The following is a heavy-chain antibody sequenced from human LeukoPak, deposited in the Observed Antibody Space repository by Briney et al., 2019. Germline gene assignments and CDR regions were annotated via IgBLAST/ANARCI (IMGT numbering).Heavy chain of an antibody. V-gene: IGHV4-61*02. CDR3: ASEGKEYYYDSSGYYYDYHDY. CDR2: IYTSWST. CDR1: GGSISSDSYH. D-gene: IGHD3-22*01. J-gene: IGHJ4*02. Sequence: SQTLSLTCTVSGGSISSDSYHWSWIRQPAGKGLEWLGRIYTSWSTNYNPSLKSRVTISVDTSKNQFSLKLSSVTAADTAVYYCASEGKEYYYDSSGYYYDYHDYWGQGTLVTVSS.